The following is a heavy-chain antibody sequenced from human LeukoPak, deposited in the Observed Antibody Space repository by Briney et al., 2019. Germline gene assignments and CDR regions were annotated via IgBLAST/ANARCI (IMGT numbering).Heavy chain of an antibody. Sequence: PGGSLRLSCSASGFTLSSYWKSWVRQAPGKGLEWVANIKQDGSEKYYVDSVKGRFTISRDNAKNSLSLQMNSLRAEDTAMYYCARMDIGLVRGWGQGTLVTVSS. D-gene: IGHD3-10*01. J-gene: IGHJ4*02. V-gene: IGHV3-7*01. CDR3: ARMDIGLVRG. CDR2: IKQDGSEK. CDR1: GFTLSSYW.